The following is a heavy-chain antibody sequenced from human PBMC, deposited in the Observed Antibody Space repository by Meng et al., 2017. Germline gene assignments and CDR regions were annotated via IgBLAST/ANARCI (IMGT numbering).Heavy chain of an antibody. CDR3: AHIPYSSSWYEYFQH. Sequence: LRASGPTMAEPTQTLTLTWTFSGFSLSTSGVGVGWIRQPPGKALEWLALIYWNDDKRYSPSLKSRLTITKDTSKNQVVLTMTNMDPVDTATYYCAHIPYSSSWYEYFQHWGQGTLVTVSS. V-gene: IGHV2-5*01. J-gene: IGHJ1*01. D-gene: IGHD6-13*01. CDR1: GFSLSTSGVG. CDR2: IYWNDDK.